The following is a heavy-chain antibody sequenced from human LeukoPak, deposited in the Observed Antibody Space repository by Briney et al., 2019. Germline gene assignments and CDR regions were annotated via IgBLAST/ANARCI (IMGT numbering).Heavy chain of an antibody. D-gene: IGHD1-26*01. CDR1: GDSISSGDYY. CDR3: ARVGLHSGSYYWFDP. CDR2: IYYTGNT. Sequence: SQTLSLTCTVSGDSISSGDYYWSWIRQPPGKGLEWIGYIYYTGNTYYSPSLKSRVTISADTSKNQFSLKLTSVTAADTAVHYCARVGLHSGSYYWFDPWGQGTLVTVSS. V-gene: IGHV4-30-4*08. J-gene: IGHJ5*02.